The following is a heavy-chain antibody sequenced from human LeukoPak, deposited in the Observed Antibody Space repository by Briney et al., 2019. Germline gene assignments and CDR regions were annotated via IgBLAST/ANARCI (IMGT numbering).Heavy chain of an antibody. CDR3: ARARIDY. CDR2: IKEDGSEK. Sequence: GGSLRLSCAASGFTFSSHWMTWVRQAPGKGLEWVANIKEDGSEKYYVDSVKGRFTISRDNAKNSLLLQMGSLRAEDTAVYYCARARIDYWGQGTLVTVSS. J-gene: IGHJ4*02. CDR1: GFTFSSHW. D-gene: IGHD1-14*01. V-gene: IGHV3-7*04.